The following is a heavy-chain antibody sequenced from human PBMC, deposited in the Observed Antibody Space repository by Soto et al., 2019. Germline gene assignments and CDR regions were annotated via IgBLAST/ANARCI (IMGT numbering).Heavy chain of an antibody. V-gene: IGHV1-18*01. CDR2: ISAYNGNT. D-gene: IGHD4-17*01. CDR1: GYTFTNYG. CDR3: ARAGATVTSSWGDY. Sequence: QVQLVQSGAEVKKPGASVKVSCKASGYTFTNYGFTWVRQAPGQGLEWMGRISAYNGNTNYAQKLQGRVTMITDTSTSTAFLELRSLRSDDTAVYYCARAGATVTSSWGDYWGQGSLVIVSS. J-gene: IGHJ4*02.